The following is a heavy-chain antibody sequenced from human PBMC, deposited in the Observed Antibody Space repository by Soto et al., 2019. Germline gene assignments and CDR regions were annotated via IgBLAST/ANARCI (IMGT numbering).Heavy chain of an antibody. Sequence: SVKVSCKASGGTFSSYAISWVRQAPGQGPEWMGGIIPIFGTANYAQKFQGRVTITADGSTSTAYMELSSLRSEDTGGYYSATNERGGYFGYYWGSFYYGMDVWGQGTRVTVSS. CDR2: IIPIFGTA. D-gene: IGHD3-16*01. CDR3: ATNERGGYFGYYWGSFYYGMDV. J-gene: IGHJ6*02. V-gene: IGHV1-69*13. CDR1: GGTFSSYA.